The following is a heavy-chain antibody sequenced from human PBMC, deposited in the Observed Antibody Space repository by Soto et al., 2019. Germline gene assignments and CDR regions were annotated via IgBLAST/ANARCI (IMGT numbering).Heavy chain of an antibody. CDR2: IKRKTDGGTT. CDR1: GFTLSNAW. D-gene: IGHD3-22*01. J-gene: IGHJ4*01. V-gene: IGHV3-15*07. Sequence: GGSLRLSCAASGFTLSNAWINWVRQAPGKGLEWVGRIKRKTDGGTTDFAAPVKGRFAISRDDSKNMVYLQMNSLKTEDTGIYYCPTDSYTPMIVVRFDYWGHGPLVPVPS. CDR3: PTDSYTPMIVVRFDY.